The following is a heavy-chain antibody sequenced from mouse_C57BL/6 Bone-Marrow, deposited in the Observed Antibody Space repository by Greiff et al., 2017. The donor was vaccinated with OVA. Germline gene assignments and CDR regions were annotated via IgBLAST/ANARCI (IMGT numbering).Heavy chain of an antibody. CDR1: GYTFTDYY. V-gene: IGHV1-26*01. CDR2: INPNNGGT. D-gene: IGHD1-1*01. Sequence: VQLQQSGPELVKPGASVKISCKASGYTFTDYYMNWVKQSHGKSLEWIGDINPNNGGTSYNQKFKGKATLTVDKSSSTAYMELRSLTSEDSAVYYCARDYGSSGDYFDYWGQGTTLTVSS. J-gene: IGHJ2*01. CDR3: ARDYGSSGDYFDY.